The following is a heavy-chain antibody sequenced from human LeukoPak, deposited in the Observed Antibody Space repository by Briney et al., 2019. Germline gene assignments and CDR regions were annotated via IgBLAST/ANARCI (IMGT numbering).Heavy chain of an antibody. CDR3: ALWDRLGSGYYGMDV. CDR2: IIPILGIA. V-gene: IGHV1-69*04. D-gene: IGHD6-19*01. J-gene: IGHJ6*02. Sequence: GASVKVSCKASGGTFSSYAISWVRQAPGQGLEWMGRIIPILGIANYAQKFQGRVTITADKSTSTAYMELSSLRSEDTAVYYCALWDRLGSGYYGMDVWGQGTTVTVSS. CDR1: GGTFSSYA.